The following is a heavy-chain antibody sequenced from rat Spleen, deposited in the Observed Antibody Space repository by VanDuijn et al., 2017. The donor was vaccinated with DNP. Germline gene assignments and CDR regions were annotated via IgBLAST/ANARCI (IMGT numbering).Heavy chain of an antibody. D-gene: IGHD1-7*01. V-gene: IGHV5-20*01. J-gene: IGHJ2*01. CDR2: ISNDGGST. CDR1: GFNFNDYW. CDR3: ATGWVFDY. Sequence: EVKLVESGGGLVQPGRSLKLSCAASGFNFNDYWMGWVRQAPKKGLEWVAYISNDGGSTYYRDSVKGRFTISRDNAKRILFLEMDSLRSEDTATYYCATGWVFDYWGQGVMVTVSS.